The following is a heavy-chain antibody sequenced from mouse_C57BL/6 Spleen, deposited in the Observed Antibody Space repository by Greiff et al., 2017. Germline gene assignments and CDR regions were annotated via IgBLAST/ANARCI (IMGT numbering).Heavy chain of an antibody. V-gene: IGHV1-82*01. J-gene: IGHJ4*01. CDR1: GYAFSSSW. CDR2: IYPGDGDT. D-gene: IGHD1-1*01. CDR3: ARSVVATDAMDY. Sequence: VKLVESGPELVKPGASVKISCKASGYAFSSSWMNWVKQRPGKGLEWIGRIYPGDGDTNYNGKFKGKATLTADKSSSTAYMQLSSLTSEDSAVYFCARSVVATDAMDYWGQGTSVTVSS.